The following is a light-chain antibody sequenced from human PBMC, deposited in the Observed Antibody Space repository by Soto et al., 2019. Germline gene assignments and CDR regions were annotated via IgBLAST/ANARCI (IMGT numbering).Light chain of an antibody. CDR1: SSDVGSYNL. CDR3: CSYAGSSSYV. J-gene: IGLJ1*01. Sequence: QSALTQPASVSGSPRQSITISCTGTSSDVGSYNLVSWYQQHPGKAPKLMIYEGNKRPSGVSNRFSGSKSGNTASLTISGLQTEDEADYYCCSYAGSSSYVFGSGTKLTVL. CDR2: EGN. V-gene: IGLV2-23*01.